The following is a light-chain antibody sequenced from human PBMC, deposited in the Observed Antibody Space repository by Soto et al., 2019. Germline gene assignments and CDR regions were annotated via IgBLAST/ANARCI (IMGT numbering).Light chain of an antibody. V-gene: IGKV4-1*01. CDR2: WAS. Sequence: DIVMTQSPDSLAVSLGERATINCKSSQSVLYSSNNKNYLAWYQQKPGQPPKLLIYWASTRESGVPDRFSGSGSGTYFTLTISSLQAEDVAVYYCQQYYSTPQWTFGQGTKVEIK. J-gene: IGKJ1*01. CDR1: QSVLYSSNNKNY. CDR3: QQYYSTPQWT.